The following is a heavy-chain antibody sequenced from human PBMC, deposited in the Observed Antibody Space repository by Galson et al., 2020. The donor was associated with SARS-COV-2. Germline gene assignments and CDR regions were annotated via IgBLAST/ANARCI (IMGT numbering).Heavy chain of an antibody. CDR3: ARQGVNMIVLVTVPGWFFDL. D-gene: IGHD2-21*02. J-gene: IGHJ2*01. V-gene: IGHV4-38-2*01. Sequence: SETLSLTCAVSGYSVSTTNYWGWVRLAPGKGLEWIGSIYPNGRTYYNPSLTSRATIAVDTSRNQFSLTLASVTAADTAFYYCARQGVNMIVLVTVPGWFFDLWGRGTLVTVSS. CDR2: IYPNGRT. CDR1: GYSVSTTNY.